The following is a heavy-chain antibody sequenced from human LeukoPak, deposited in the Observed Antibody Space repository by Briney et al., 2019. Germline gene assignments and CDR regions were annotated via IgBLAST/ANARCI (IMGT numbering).Heavy chain of an antibody. V-gene: IGHV3-21*01. J-gene: IGHJ3*02. CDR1: GFTFSSYS. CDR3: ARAVAAAGNAFDI. CDR2: ISSSSSCI. D-gene: IGHD6-13*01. Sequence: PGGSLRLSCAASGFTFSSYSLNWVRQAPGKGLEWVSSISSSSSCIYYADSVKGRFTISRDNAKNSLYLQMNSLRAEDTAVYYCARAVAAAGNAFDIWGQGTMVTVSS.